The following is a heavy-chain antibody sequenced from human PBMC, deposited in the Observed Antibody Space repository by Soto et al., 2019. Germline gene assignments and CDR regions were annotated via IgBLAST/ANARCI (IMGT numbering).Heavy chain of an antibody. V-gene: IGHV3-74*01. CDR2: INSDGSST. Sequence: GRSLRLACAASVFTFSSYWMHWVRQAPGKGLVWVSRINSDGSSTSYADSVKGRFTISRDNAKNTLYLQMNSLRAEDTAVYYCARELEITIFGVVIRDYYYYGMDVWGQGTTVTVSS. CDR1: VFTFSSYW. J-gene: IGHJ6*02. CDR3: ARELEITIFGVVIRDYYYYGMDV. D-gene: IGHD3-3*01.